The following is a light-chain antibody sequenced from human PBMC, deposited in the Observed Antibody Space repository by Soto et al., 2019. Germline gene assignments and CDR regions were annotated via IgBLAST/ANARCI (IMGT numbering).Light chain of an antibody. J-gene: IGKJ1*01. V-gene: IGKV3-15*01. CDR2: GAS. CDR3: QQYENWPRA. Sequence: EIVMTQSPATLSVSPGERATLSCRASQSVSSNLAWYQQKPGQAPRLLIYGASTRATGIPARFSGSGSGTEFTLTISGLQSEDFAVYYCQQYENWPRAFGQGTKVEVK. CDR1: QSVSSN.